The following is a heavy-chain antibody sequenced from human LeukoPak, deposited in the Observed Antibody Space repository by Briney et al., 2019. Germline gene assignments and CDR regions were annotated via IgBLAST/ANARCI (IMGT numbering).Heavy chain of an antibody. J-gene: IGHJ3*02. CDR1: GFTFSSYS. CDR3: ARDGSIAYITPGEGAFDI. D-gene: IGHD2-21*01. V-gene: IGHV3-48*02. CDR2: ISSSSSTI. Sequence: PGGSLRLSCVASGFTFSSYSMNWVRQAPGKGLEWVSYISSSSSTIYYADSVKGRFTISRDNAKNSLYLQMNSLRDEDTAVYYCARDGSIAYITPGEGAFDIWGQGTMVTVSS.